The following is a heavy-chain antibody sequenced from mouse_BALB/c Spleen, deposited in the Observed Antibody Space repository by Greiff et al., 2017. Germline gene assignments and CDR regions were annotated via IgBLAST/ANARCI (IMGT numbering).Heavy chain of an antibody. CDR2: ISSGGST. J-gene: IGHJ4*01. V-gene: IGHV5-6-5*01. D-gene: IGHD2-1*01. CDR3: ARGVGNYEDYAMDY. CDR1: GFTFSSYA. Sequence: EVKLVESGGGLVKPGGSLKLSCAASGFTFSSYAMSWVRQTPEKRLEWVASISSGGSTYYPDSVKGRFTISRDNARNILYLQMSSLRSEDTAMYYCARGVGNYEDYAMDYWGQGTSVTVSS.